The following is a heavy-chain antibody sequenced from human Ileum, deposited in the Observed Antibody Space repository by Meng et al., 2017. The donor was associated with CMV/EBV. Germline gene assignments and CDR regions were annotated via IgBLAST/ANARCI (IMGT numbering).Heavy chain of an antibody. V-gene: IGHV3-66*01. CDR2: IYNDGRT. Sequence: EVQLVESGGGLVQPGGCLRLSCAVSGFTVRDNYMTWVRQTPGKGLEWVSFIYNDGRTYYVDSVKGRFTISRDNFKNTFYLQMNSLRVEDTALYFCVRMDWGSGLSDHWGQGTLVTVSS. J-gene: IGHJ4*02. CDR3: VRMDWGSGLSDH. CDR1: GFTVRDNY. D-gene: IGHD3/OR15-3a*01.